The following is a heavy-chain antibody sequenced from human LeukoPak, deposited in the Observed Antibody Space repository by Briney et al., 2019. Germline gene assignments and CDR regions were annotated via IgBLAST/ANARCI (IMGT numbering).Heavy chain of an antibody. V-gene: IGHV4-4*07. J-gene: IGHJ4*02. D-gene: IGHD6-25*01. CDR1: GGSISSYY. CDR3: ARLGEIISGSRHYYFDY. Sequence: SETLSLTCTVSGGSISSYYWSWIRQPAGKGLEWIGRIYTSGSTNYNPSLKSRVTISVDTSKNQFSLKLSSVTAADTAVYYCARLGEIISGSRHYYFDYWGQGTLVTVSS. CDR2: IYTSGST.